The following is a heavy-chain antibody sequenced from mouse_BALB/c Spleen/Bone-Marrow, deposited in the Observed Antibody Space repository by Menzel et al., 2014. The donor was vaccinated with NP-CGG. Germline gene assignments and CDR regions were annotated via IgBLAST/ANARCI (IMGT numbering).Heavy chain of an antibody. Sequence: VKLMESGPGLVQPSQRLSITCTVFGFSLTSYGVHWVRQSPGKGLEWLGVIWSGGSTDYNAAFISRLSISKDNSKSXVFFKMNSLQANDTAIYYCARGLYYDYEFAYWGQGTLVTASA. CDR2: IWSGGST. D-gene: IGHD2-4*01. CDR1: GFSLTSYG. CDR3: ARGLYYDYEFAY. V-gene: IGHV2-2*02. J-gene: IGHJ3*01.